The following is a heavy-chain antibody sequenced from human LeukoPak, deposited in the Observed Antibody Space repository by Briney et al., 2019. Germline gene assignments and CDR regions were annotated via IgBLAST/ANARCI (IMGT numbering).Heavy chain of an antibody. D-gene: IGHD3-10*01. CDR1: GGSISSYY. CDR3: ARRRMVRGVIRQNWFDP. Sequence: PSETLSLTCTVPGGSISSYYWSWIRQPPGKGLEWIGYIYYSGSTNYNPSLKSRVTISVDTSKNQFSLKLSSVTAADTAVYYCARRRMVRGVIRQNWFDPWGQGTLVTVSS. V-gene: IGHV4-59*12. CDR2: IYYSGST. J-gene: IGHJ5*02.